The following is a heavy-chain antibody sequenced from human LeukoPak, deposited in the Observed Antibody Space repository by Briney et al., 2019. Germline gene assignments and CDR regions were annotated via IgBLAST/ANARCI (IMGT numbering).Heavy chain of an antibody. CDR3: AREVGICSGGSCYFRFDY. V-gene: IGHV3-7*01. CDR1: GFTFSSYW. J-gene: IGHJ4*02. D-gene: IGHD2-15*01. Sequence: GGSLRLSCAASGFTFSSYWMSWIRKTPGKRQVRMANAKQDETEKYYVDSGKGRFTISRDNAKNSVYLQMNSLRAEDTAVYYCAREVGICSGGSCYFRFDYWGQGTLVTVSS. CDR2: AKQDETEK.